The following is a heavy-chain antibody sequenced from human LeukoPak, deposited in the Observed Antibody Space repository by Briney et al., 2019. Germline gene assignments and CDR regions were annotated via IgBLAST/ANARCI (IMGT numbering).Heavy chain of an antibody. D-gene: IGHD6-13*01. V-gene: IGHV6-1*01. CDR1: GDSVSSNSTA. CDR3: AREVEQQLKYNWFDP. J-gene: IGHJ5*02. CDR2: TYYRSKWYN. Sequence: SQTLSLTCAISGDSVSSNSTAWNWIRQSPSRGLEWLGRTYYRSKWYNDYAVSVTSRITINPDTSKNQFSLQLSPVTPEDTAVYYCAREVEQQLKYNWFDPWGQGTLVIVSS.